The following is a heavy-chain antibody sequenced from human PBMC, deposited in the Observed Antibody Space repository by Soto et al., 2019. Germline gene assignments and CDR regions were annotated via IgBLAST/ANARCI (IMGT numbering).Heavy chain of an antibody. CDR2: IHPSGQPI. V-gene: IGHV3-48*03. Sequence: GGSLRLSCAVSGFTFSSSEMYWVRQAPGKGLEWISYIHPSGQPIFYADSVKGRFTISRDNANNSLFLQMNSLRDEDTAVYYCARRASRWGQGTMVTVSS. CDR3: ARRASR. J-gene: IGHJ3*01. D-gene: IGHD1-26*01. CDR1: GFTFSSSE.